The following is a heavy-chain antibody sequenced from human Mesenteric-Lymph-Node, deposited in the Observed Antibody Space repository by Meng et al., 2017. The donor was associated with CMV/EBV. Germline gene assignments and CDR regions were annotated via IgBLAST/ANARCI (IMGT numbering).Heavy chain of an antibody. CDR2: INSDGSST. CDR1: GFTFSGYG. V-gene: IGHV3-74*01. Sequence: GESLKISCAASGFTFSGYGMHWVRQAPGKGLVWVSRINSDGSSTSYADSVKGRFTISRDNAKNTLYLQMNSLRAEDTAVYYCARDRLGSFDYWGQGTLVTVSS. D-gene: IGHD2-15*01. J-gene: IGHJ4*02. CDR3: ARDRLGSFDY.